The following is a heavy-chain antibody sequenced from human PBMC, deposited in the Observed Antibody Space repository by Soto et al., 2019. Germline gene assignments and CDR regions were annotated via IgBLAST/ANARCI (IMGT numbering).Heavy chain of an antibody. CDR1: GYTFTSYA. CDR3: ARDPSYYGMDV. V-gene: IGHV1-3*05. Sequence: QVQLVQSGAEEKKPGASVKVSCKASGYTFTSYAMHWVRQAPGQRLEWMGWINAGNGDTKYSQKFQGRVTITRDTSASTAYMELSSLRSEDTAVYYCARDPSYYGMDVWGQGTTVTVSS. CDR2: INAGNGDT. J-gene: IGHJ6*02.